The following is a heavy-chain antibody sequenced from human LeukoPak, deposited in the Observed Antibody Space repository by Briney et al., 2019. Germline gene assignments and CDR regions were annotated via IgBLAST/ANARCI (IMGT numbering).Heavy chain of an antibody. V-gene: IGHV3-20*04. Sequence: GGSLRLSCAASGFIFDDYGMSWVRQAPGKGLEWVCGINWNGVSTEYADSVKGRFTISRDNATNSLPLQMNSLSAEDTAFYSCARDLYGDYGFDIWGQGTMVTVSS. D-gene: IGHD4-17*01. CDR1: GFIFDDYG. J-gene: IGHJ3*02. CDR3: ARDLYGDYGFDI. CDR2: INWNGVST.